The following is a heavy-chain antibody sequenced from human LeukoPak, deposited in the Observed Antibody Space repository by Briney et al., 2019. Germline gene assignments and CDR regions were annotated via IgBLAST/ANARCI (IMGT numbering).Heavy chain of an antibody. D-gene: IGHD2-2*01. J-gene: IGHJ4*02. CDR1: GYTFTSYG. Sequence: ASVKVSCMASGYTFTSYGISWVRQAPGQGLEWMGWISAYNGNTNYAQKLQGRVTMTTDTSTSTTYMELRSLRSDDTAVYYCARRGVPAATNYFDYWGQGTLVTVSS. CDR3: ARRGVPAATNYFDY. V-gene: IGHV1-18*04. CDR2: ISAYNGNT.